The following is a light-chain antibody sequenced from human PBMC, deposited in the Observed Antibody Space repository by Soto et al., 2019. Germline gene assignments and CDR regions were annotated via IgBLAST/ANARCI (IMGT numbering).Light chain of an antibody. CDR3: ATWDDRLNGWV. V-gene: IGLV1-44*01. CDR1: RSNIGENT. Sequence: QSVLTQPPSASGTPGQRLSGSCSGSRSNIGENTVNWYQQLPGTAPKLLIYSNTQRPSGVPDRFSGSKSDTSASLAISGLQSEDETEYYCATWDDRLNGWVFGGGTQLTVL. J-gene: IGLJ3*02. CDR2: SNT.